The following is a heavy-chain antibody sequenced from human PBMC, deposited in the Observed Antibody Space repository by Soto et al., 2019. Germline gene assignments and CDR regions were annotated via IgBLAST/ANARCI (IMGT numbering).Heavy chain of an antibody. J-gene: IGHJ3*02. CDR1: GFTFSNAW. CDR2: IKSKTDGGKT. D-gene: IGHD3-22*01. CDR3: TTELLGSGYYENDAFDI. Sequence: GGSLRLSCAASGFTFSNAWMNWVRQAPGKGLEWVGRIKSKTDGGKTDYAAPVKGRFTISRDDSKNTLYLQMNSLKTEDTAVYYCTTELLGSGYYENDAFDIWGQGTMVTVSS. V-gene: IGHV3-15*07.